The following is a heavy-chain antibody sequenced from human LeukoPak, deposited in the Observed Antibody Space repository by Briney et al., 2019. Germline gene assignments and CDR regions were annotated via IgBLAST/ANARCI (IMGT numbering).Heavy chain of an antibody. Sequence: GGSLRLSCAASGFTFSSYGMHWVRVAPGKGLEWVAVISYDGSNKYYADSVKGRFTISRDNSKNTLYLQMNSLRAEDTAVYYCAKDVDPFGSGSYVEGFDYWGQGTLVTVSS. V-gene: IGHV3-30*18. D-gene: IGHD3-10*01. CDR1: GFTFSSYG. CDR3: AKDVDPFGSGSYVEGFDY. J-gene: IGHJ4*02. CDR2: ISYDGSNK.